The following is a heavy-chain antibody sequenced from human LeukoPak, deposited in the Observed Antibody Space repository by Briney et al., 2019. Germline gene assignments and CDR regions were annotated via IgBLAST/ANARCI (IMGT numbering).Heavy chain of an antibody. CDR3: AKDAGMITFGGVIVTTYYFDY. CDR1: GFTFSSYS. Sequence: GGSLRLSCAASGFTFSSYSMNWVRQAPGKGLEWVSSISSSSSYIYYADSVKGRFTISRDNAKNTLYLQMNSLRAEDTAVYYCAKDAGMITFGGVIVTTYYFDYWGQGTLVTVSS. D-gene: IGHD3-16*02. J-gene: IGHJ4*02. V-gene: IGHV3-21*04. CDR2: ISSSSSYI.